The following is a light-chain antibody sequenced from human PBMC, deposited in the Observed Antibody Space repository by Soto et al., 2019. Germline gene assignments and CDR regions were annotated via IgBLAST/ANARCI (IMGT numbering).Light chain of an antibody. J-gene: IGKJ1*01. CDR3: QQYHSYWT. Sequence: DVRMTQSPSSLSASVGDRVTVTCRASQSISSYLNWYQQKPGKAPKLLIYAASSLQSGVPLRFSGRGSGTEFTLTISSLQTDDFSTYYCQQYHSYWTFGQGTKVDI. V-gene: IGKV1-39*01. CDR1: QSISSY. CDR2: AAS.